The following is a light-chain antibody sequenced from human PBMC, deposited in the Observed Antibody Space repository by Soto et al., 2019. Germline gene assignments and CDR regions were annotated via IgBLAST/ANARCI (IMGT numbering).Light chain of an antibody. CDR3: CSYAGSSTPV. J-gene: IGLJ7*01. CDR1: SSDVGSYNL. Sequence: QSALTQPASVYGSPGQSITISCTGTSSDVGSYNLVSWYQQHPGKAPKLMIYEGSKRPSGVSNRFSGSKSGNTASLTISGLQAEDEADYYCCSYAGSSTPVFGGGTQLTVL. V-gene: IGLV2-23*01. CDR2: EGS.